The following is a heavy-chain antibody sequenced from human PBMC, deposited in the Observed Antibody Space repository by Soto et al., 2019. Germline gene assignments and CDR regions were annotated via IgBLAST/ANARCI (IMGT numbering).Heavy chain of an antibody. CDR3: TRQLGYDFWSGYVPSDY. CDR2: IRSKANSYAT. CDR1: GFTFSGSA. V-gene: IGHV3-73*01. J-gene: IGHJ4*02. D-gene: IGHD3-3*01. Sequence: EVQLVESGGGLVQPGGSLKLSCAASGFTFSGSAMHWVRQASGKGLEWVGRIRSKANSYATAYAASVKGRFTISRDDSKNPAYLQMHGLKTEDTAVYYCTRQLGYDFWSGYVPSDYWGQGTLVTVSS.